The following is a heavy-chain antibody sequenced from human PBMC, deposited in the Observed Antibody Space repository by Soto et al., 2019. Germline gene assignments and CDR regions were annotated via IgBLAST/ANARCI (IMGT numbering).Heavy chain of an antibody. V-gene: IGHV4-39*01. CDR1: GGSIYSRGYY. CDR2: IYHSGST. D-gene: IGHD6-13*01. CDR3: ARPAAAAYQYYFMDV. J-gene: IGHJ6*02. Sequence: QLQLQESGPGLVKPSETLSLTCNVSGGSIYSRGYYWAWIRQSPGKGLEWIGSIYHSGSTYYKSSLKSRVTISVDTSKNQFSMKLTSVTAADTAVYYCARPAAAAYQYYFMDVWAKGPRSPSP.